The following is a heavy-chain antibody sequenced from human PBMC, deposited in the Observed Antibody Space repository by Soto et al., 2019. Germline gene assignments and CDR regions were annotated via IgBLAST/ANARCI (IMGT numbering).Heavy chain of an antibody. J-gene: IGHJ6*02. Sequence: SETLSLTCTVSGGSISSSSYYWGWIRQPPGKGLEWIGSIYYSGSTYYNPSLKSRVTISVDTSKNQFSLKLSSVTAADTAVYYCARQRAAAGTSDYYYYGMDVWGQGTTVTVS. CDR2: IYYSGST. V-gene: IGHV4-39*01. CDR3: ARQRAAAGTSDYYYYGMDV. D-gene: IGHD6-13*01. CDR1: GGSISSSSYY.